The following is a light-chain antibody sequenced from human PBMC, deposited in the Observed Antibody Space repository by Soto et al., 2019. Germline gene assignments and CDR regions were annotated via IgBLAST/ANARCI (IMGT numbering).Light chain of an antibody. V-gene: IGKV3-15*01. Sequence: EVVLTQSPDTLSLSPGETATLSCRASQTIGRDYLAWYQQKPGQVPRLLIYGISTRDIDIPARFSGGGSGTEFTLTISSLQSEDVAFYYCQQYSQWPITFGQGTRLEIK. CDR3: QQYSQWPIT. CDR2: GIS. CDR1: QTIGRD. J-gene: IGKJ5*01.